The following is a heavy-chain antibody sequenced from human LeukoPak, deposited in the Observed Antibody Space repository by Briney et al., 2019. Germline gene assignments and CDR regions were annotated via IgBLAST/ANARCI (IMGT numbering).Heavy chain of an antibody. CDR2: INPNSGGT. J-gene: IGHJ4*02. Sequence: ASVKVSCKASGYTFTGYYMHWVRQAPGQGLEWMGWINPNSGGTNHSQKFQGRVTMTRDPSISTAYMELSRLRSDDTAVYYCARGPRIAAAGSHYWGQGTLVAVSS. CDR1: GYTFTGYY. V-gene: IGHV1-2*02. D-gene: IGHD6-13*01. CDR3: ARGPRIAAAGSHY.